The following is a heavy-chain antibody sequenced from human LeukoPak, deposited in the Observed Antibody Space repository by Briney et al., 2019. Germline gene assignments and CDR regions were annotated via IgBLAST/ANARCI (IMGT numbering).Heavy chain of an antibody. Sequence: ASVKVSCKASGYTFTSYGISWVRQAPGQGLEWMGWMNPNSGNTGYAQKFQGRVTMTRNTSISTAYMELSSLRSEDTAVYYCARDPPRATMVRGAGGDYWGQGTLVTVSS. D-gene: IGHD3-10*01. V-gene: IGHV1-8*02. CDR2: MNPNSGNT. CDR3: ARDPPRATMVRGAGGDY. J-gene: IGHJ4*02. CDR1: GYTFTSYG.